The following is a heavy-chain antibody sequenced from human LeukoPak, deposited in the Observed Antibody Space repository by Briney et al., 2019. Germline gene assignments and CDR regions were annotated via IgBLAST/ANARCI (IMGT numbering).Heavy chain of an antibody. CDR2: ISPTGST. CDR3: ARLGQPNAFDI. Sequence: SETLSLTCTVSGGSISSYYWSWIRQPPGKGLEYIGYISPTGSTNYNPSPKSRVTISADTSKNQFSLKLSSVTAADTAVYFCARLGQPNAFDIWGQGTMVTVSS. CDR1: GGSISSYY. D-gene: IGHD3-16*01. V-gene: IGHV4-59*08. J-gene: IGHJ3*02.